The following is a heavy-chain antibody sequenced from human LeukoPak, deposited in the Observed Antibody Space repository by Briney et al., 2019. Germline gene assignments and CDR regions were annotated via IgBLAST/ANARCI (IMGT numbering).Heavy chain of an antibody. CDR1: GYTFTGYY. D-gene: IGHD3-22*01. CDR2: INPNSGGT. Sequence: ASVKVSCKASGYTFTGYYMHWVRQAPGQGLEWMGRINPNSGGTNYAQKLQGRVTMTTDTSTSTAYMELRSLRSDDTAVYYCARERRYYDSSGYPDYWGQGTLVTVSS. V-gene: IGHV1-2*06. CDR3: ARERRYYDSSGYPDY. J-gene: IGHJ4*02.